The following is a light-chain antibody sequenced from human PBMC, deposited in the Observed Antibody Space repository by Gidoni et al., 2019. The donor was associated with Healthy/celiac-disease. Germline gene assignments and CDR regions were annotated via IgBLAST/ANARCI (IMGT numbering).Light chain of an antibody. CDR1: QDISNY. CDR2: DAS. CDR3: QQYDNLPLT. Sequence: DIPMTQSPSSLSASVGDRVTITCQASQDISNYLNWYQQKPGKAPKLLIYDASNLETGVPSRFSGSGSGTDFTFTISSLQPEDIATYYCQQYDNLPLTFGGXTKVEIK. J-gene: IGKJ4*01. V-gene: IGKV1-33*01.